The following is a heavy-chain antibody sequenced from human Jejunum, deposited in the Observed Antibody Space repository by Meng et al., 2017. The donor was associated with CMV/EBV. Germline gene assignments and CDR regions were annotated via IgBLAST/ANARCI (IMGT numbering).Heavy chain of an antibody. CDR3: ARKYNGYWFDP. D-gene: IGHD5-12*01. J-gene: IGHJ5*02. Sequence: CKAPGYTFATYFRHWVRQAPGQGPEWMGWINPTSGGTSYAEKFQGRVTMTRDTSISTAYMELSRLRSDDTAVYYCARKYNGYWFDPWGQGTLVTVSS. CDR1: GYTFATYF. V-gene: IGHV1-2*02. CDR2: INPTSGGT.